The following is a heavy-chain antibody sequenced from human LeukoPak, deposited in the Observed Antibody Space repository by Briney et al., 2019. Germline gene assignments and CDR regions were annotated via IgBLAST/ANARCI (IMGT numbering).Heavy chain of an antibody. V-gene: IGHV3-53*01. J-gene: IGHJ3*02. D-gene: IGHD5-18*01. CDR3: ARVKTAMVDDAFDI. CDR1: GFTVSSNY. CDR2: IYSGGST. Sequence: TGGSLRLSCAASGFTVSSNYMSWVRQAPGKGLEWDSVIYSGGSTYYADSVKGRFTISRDNSKNTLYLQMNSLRAEDTAVYYCARVKTAMVDDAFDIWGQGTMVTVSS.